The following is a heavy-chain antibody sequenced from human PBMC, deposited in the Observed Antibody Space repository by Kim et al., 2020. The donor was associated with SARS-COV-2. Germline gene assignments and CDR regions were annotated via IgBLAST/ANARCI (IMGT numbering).Heavy chain of an antibody. V-gene: IGHV4-31*03. CDR1: GGSISSGGYY. CDR3: ARGQGLIYMMVVVVGAFVY. Sequence: SETLSLTCTVSGGSISSGGYYWSWIRQHPGKGLEWIGYIYYSGSTYYNLSLKSRVTISVDTTKNQFSLKLSSVTAADTAVYCCARGQGLIYMMVVVVGAFVYWGQGTLVTVSS. D-gene: IGHD3-22*01. J-gene: IGHJ4*02. CDR2: IYYSGST.